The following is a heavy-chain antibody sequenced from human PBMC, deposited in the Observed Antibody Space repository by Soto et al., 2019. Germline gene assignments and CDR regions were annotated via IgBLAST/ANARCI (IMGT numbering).Heavy chain of an antibody. V-gene: IGHV4-39*01. CDR3: ARGFWSGVYYFDY. Sequence: SETLSLTCTVSGGSISSSSYYWGWIRQPPGKGLEWIGSIYYSGSTYYNPSLKSRVTISVDTSKNQFSLKLSSVTAADTAVYYCARGFWSGVYYFDYWGQGTLVTVS. CDR1: GGSISSSSYY. CDR2: IYYSGST. J-gene: IGHJ4*02. D-gene: IGHD3-3*01.